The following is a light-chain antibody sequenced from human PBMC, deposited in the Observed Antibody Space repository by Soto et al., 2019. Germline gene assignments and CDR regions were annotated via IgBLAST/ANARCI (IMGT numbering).Light chain of an antibody. CDR1: QGISNY. J-gene: IGKJ4*01. CDR3: QKYNSAPRT. CDR2: AAS. Sequence: DVQMTQAPSSLSASVGDRVTITCRASQGISNYLAWYQQKPGKVPKLLIYAASILQSGVPSRFSGSGSGTDFTLAISSLQPDDVANYYCQKYNSAPRTFGGGTKVEIK. V-gene: IGKV1-27*01.